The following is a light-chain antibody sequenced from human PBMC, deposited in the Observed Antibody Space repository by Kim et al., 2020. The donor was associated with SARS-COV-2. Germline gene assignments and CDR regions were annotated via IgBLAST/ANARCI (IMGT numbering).Light chain of an antibody. V-gene: IGKV3-20*01. CDR3: KQYGISPPT. CDR1: QGVGSSY. CDR2: GAS. Sequence: EIVLTQSPGTLSLSPGEGATLSCRASQGVGSSYLAWYQQKPGQAPRLLIHGASRRATGIPDRFSGSGSGTDFTLTISRLEPEDFALYHCKQYGISPPTFGQGTKLE. J-gene: IGKJ2*01.